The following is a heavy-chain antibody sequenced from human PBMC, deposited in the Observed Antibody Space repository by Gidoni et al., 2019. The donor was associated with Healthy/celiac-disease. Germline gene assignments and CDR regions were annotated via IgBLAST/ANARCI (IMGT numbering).Heavy chain of an antibody. D-gene: IGHD6-6*01. Sequence: NWVRQAPGKGLEWVSSISSSSSYIYYADSVKGRFAISRDNAKNSLYLQMNSMRAEDTAVYYYASIAAHTPYYYYMDFWGKGTTVTVSS. J-gene: IGHJ6*03. CDR3: ASIAAHTPYYYYMDF. CDR2: ISSSSSYI. V-gene: IGHV3-21*01.